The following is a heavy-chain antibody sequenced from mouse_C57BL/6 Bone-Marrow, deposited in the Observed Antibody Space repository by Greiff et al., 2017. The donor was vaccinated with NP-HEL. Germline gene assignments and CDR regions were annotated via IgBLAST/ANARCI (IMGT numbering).Heavy chain of an antibody. CDR2: ISAGGSYT. D-gene: IGHD2-3*01. J-gene: IGHJ4*01. CDR3: ARICLLPYAMDY. Sequence: EVTLVEPGGGLVKPGGSLKLSCAASGFTFSRYALSWVRQTPEQSLEWVATISAGGSYTYYPDNVKGRSTISRDNTKNNQYLQLSHLKSEDTAMYCCARICLLPYAMDYWGQGTSVTVSS. V-gene: IGHV5-4*03. CDR1: GFTFSRYA.